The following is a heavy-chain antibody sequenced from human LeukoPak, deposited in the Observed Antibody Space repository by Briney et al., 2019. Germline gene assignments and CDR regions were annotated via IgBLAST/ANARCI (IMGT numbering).Heavy chain of an antibody. CDR2: IYSGGST. CDR1: EFSVGSNY. J-gene: IGHJ4*02. D-gene: IGHD6-13*01. CDR3: ARETLSSSWYGSIDYFDY. Sequence: PGGSLRLSCAASEFSVGSNYMSWVRQAPGKGLEWVSLIYSGGSTNYADSVKGRFTISRDNSKNTLYLQMNSLRAEDTAVYYCARETLSSSWYGSIDYFDYWGQGTLVTVSS. V-gene: IGHV3-66*01.